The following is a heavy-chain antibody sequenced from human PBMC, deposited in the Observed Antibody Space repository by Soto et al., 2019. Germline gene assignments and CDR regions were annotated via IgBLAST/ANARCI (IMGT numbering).Heavy chain of an antibody. D-gene: IGHD2-8*01. CDR3: ARHLTKGYCTNGVCFGIEV. CDR2: IYPGDSDT. CDR1: GYSFTSYW. Sequence: GETLKISCKGSGYSFTSYWIVWARHMPGKGLEWMGIIYPGDSDTRDSPSFQGQVTISADKSISTAYLQWSSLKASDTAMHYCARHLTKGYCTNGVCFGIEVWGKGPT. V-gene: IGHV5-51*01. J-gene: IGHJ6*04.